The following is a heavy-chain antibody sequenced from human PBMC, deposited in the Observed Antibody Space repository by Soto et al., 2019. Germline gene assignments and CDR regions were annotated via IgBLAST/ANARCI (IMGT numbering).Heavy chain of an antibody. V-gene: IGHV3-15*07. D-gene: IGHD3-22*01. J-gene: IGHJ4*01. Sequence: GGSLRLSCAASGFTFSNAWINWVRQDPGKGLEWVGRIKSKTDGGTTDYADPVKGRFAISRDDSNNMVYLQMNSLKIEDTAVYYCTTDSYSTIIIVRFDYWGHGTLVTVSS. CDR1: GFTFSNAW. CDR3: TTDSYSTIIIVRFDY. CDR2: IKSKTDGGTT.